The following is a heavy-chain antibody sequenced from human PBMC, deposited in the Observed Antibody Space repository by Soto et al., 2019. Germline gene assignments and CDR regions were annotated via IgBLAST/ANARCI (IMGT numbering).Heavy chain of an antibody. CDR3: ERDPYSSSHGNLRGGDGMDV. J-gene: IGHJ6*01. Sequence: QVQLHESGPGLVKPSETLSLTCSVSGGSISSNYWIWIRQPPGKGLEWIGFASYSGSTNFNPSLQSQPTKAANTVKNQFTLQLTTVTAGYTAVYYCERDPYSSSHGNLRGGDGMDVWGQGTTVTVCS. CDR1: GGSISSNY. V-gene: IGHV4-59*01. CDR2: ASYSGST. D-gene: IGHD6-13*01.